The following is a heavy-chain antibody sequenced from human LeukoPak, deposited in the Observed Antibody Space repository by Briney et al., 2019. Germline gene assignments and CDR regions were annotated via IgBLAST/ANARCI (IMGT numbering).Heavy chain of an antibody. D-gene: IGHD3-10*01. CDR2: IFYSGSI. CDR1: GGSISSYF. V-gene: IGHV4-59*08. J-gene: IGHJ4*02. Sequence: SGTLSLTCTVSGGSISSYFWHWIRQPPGKGLEWIGYIFYSGSIYYNPSLKSRVTISVDASKNQFSLKLSSVTAADTAVYYCARLTSGTHPNFDYWGQGTLVTVSS. CDR3: ARLTSGTHPNFDY.